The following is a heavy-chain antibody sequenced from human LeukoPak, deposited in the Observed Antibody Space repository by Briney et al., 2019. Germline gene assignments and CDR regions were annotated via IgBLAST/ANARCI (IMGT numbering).Heavy chain of an antibody. V-gene: IGHV1-2*02. D-gene: IGHD5-12*01. Sequence: ASVKVSCKASGYTFTDYYIHWVRQAPGQGLEWMGWIKPNSGGTNYAQKFQGRVTMTRDTSINTDYMDLSRLRFDATAVYYCARVLDSGYDLAYWGQGTLVTVSS. CDR2: IKPNSGGT. CDR3: ARVLDSGYDLAY. J-gene: IGHJ4*02. CDR1: GYTFTDYY.